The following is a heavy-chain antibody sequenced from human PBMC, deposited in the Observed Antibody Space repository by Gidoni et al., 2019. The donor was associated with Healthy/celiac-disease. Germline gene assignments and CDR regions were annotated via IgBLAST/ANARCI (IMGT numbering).Heavy chain of an antibody. CDR3: ARLAYCVGDCYFGYYFDY. Sequence: QVQLVQSGAEVKKPGASVKVSCKASGYTFTSYGISWVRQAPGQGLEWIGWISAYNGNTNYAQKLQGRVTMTTDTSTSTAYMELRGLRSDDTAVYYCARLAYCVGDCYFGYYFDYWGQGTLVTVSS. CDR2: ISAYNGNT. CDR1: GYTFTSYG. J-gene: IGHJ4*02. D-gene: IGHD2-21*02. V-gene: IGHV1-18*01.